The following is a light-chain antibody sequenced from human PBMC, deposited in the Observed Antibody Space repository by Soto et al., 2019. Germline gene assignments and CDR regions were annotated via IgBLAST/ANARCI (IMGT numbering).Light chain of an antibody. CDR3: SSYRSSTTLVV. J-gene: IGLJ2*01. V-gene: IGLV1-44*01. Sequence: QSGLTQPPSASGTPGQRVTISCSGGDSNIGTHVVNWYQQVPGTAPKLLIYSDYQRPSGVPDRFSGSKSGTSGSLAIRGLQSDDEADYYCSSYRSSTTLVVFGGGTKLTVL. CDR2: SDY. CDR1: DSNIGTHV.